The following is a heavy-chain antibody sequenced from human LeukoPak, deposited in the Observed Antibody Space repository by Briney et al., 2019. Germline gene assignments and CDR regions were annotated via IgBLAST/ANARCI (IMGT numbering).Heavy chain of an antibody. V-gene: IGHV1-69*13. D-gene: IGHD3-22*01. CDR1: GYTFTNYY. CDR3: ASTYYYDSSGRYYYYYYGMDV. J-gene: IGHJ6*02. Sequence: GPSVKVSCKASGYTFTNYYIHWVRQAPGQGLEWMGGIIPIFGTANYAQKFQGRVTITADESTSTAYMELSSLRSEDTAVYYCASTYYYDSSGRYYYYYYGMDVWGQGTTVTVSS. CDR2: IIPIFGTA.